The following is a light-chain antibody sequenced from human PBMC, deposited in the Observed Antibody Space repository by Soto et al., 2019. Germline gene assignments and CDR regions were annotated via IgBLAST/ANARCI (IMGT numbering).Light chain of an antibody. V-gene: IGKV3-20*01. CDR2: GAS. CDR3: QQYGSSTWT. CDR1: QSVSSNY. Sequence: EIVLTQSPCTLSLSPGERATLSCRASQSVSSNYLAWYQQRPGQAPRLLIYGASTRATGIPDRFSGSGSGTDFTLTIRRLEPEDFAVYYCQQYGSSTWTFGQGTKVDIK. J-gene: IGKJ1*01.